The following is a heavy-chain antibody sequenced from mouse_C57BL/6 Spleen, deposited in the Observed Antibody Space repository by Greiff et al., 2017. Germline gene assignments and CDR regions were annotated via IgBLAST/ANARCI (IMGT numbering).Heavy chain of an antibody. V-gene: IGHV14-3*01. CDR2: IDPANGNT. CDR1: GFNIKNTY. Sequence: EVKLQESVAELVRPGASVKLSCTASGFNIKNTYMHWVKQRPEQGLEWIGRIDPANGNTKYAPKFQGKATITADTSSNTAYLQLSSLTSEDTAIYYCVRPNTGYDGAMDYWGQGTSVTVSS. J-gene: IGHJ4*01. D-gene: IGHD2-2*01. CDR3: VRPNTGYDGAMDY.